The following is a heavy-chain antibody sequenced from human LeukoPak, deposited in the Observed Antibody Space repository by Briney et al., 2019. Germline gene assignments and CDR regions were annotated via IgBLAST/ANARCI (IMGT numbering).Heavy chain of an antibody. CDR2: ISSDGGNT. V-gene: IGHV3-74*01. CDR3: ATANYGLDV. CDR1: GFAFSRYW. J-gene: IGHJ6*02. Sequence: GGSLRLSCAASGFAFSRYWMHWVRQAPGKGLLWVSRISSDGGNTLYADSVKGRFTVSRDNAKNTLYLQMDSLRADDTAVYYCATANYGLDVWGQGTTVTVSS.